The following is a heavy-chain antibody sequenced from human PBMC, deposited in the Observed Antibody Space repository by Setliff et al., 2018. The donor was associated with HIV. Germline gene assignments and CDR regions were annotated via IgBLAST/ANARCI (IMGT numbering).Heavy chain of an antibody. J-gene: IGHJ4*02. D-gene: IGHD3-22*01. CDR1: GFTFSSYS. CDR2: ISSSSTYI. CDR3: ARVVGAYYDSSGYYYSYYFDY. V-gene: IGHV3-21*01. Sequence: LRLSCAASGFTFSSYSMNWVRQAPGKGLEWVSSISSSSTYIYYADSVKGRFTISRDNAKNSLYLQMNSLRAEDTAVYYCARVVGAYYDSSGYYYSYYFDYWGQGTLVTVSS.